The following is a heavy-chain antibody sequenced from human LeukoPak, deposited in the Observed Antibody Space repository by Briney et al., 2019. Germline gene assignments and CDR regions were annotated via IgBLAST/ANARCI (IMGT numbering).Heavy chain of an antibody. D-gene: IGHD3-22*01. CDR2: IYYSGST. CDR1: GGSISSSSYY. CDR3: ARRNYYDSSGYYSY. J-gene: IGHJ4*02. V-gene: IGHV4-39*07. Sequence: PSETLSLTCTVSGGSISSSSYYWGWIRQPPGKGLEWIGSIYYSGSTCYNPSLKSRVTISVDTSKNQFSLKLSSVTAADTAVYYCARRNYYDSSGYYSYWGQGTLVTVSS.